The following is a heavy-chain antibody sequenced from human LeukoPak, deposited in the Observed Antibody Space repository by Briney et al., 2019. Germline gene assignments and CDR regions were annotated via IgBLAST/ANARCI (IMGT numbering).Heavy chain of an antibody. CDR2: ISSSGSTI. CDR1: GFTFSSYE. Sequence: GGSLRLSCAASGFTFSSYEMNWVRQAPGKGLEWVSYISSSGSTIYYADSVKGRFTISRDNAKNSLYLQMNSLRAEDTAVYYCARGQPSIDYYYYMDVWGKGTTVTVSS. V-gene: IGHV3-48*03. D-gene: IGHD1-14*01. CDR3: ARGQPSIDYYYYMDV. J-gene: IGHJ6*03.